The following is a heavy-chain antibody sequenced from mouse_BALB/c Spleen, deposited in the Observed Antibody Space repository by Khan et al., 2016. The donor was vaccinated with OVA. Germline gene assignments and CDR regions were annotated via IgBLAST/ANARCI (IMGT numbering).Heavy chain of an antibody. Sequence: VQLQQSGAELARPGASVKMSCKTSGYTFSSYTIHWIKLRPGPGLEWIGYINPNNGYTNYNQKFKDKATLTADKSSTTVYMQMSSLTSDDSAMSNFVRDGADYRNGGWFAYWGQGTLVTVSA. J-gene: IGHJ3*01. D-gene: IGHD2-14*01. CDR3: VRDGADYRNGGWFAY. CDR1: GYTFSSYT. CDR2: INPNNGYT. V-gene: IGHV1-4*01.